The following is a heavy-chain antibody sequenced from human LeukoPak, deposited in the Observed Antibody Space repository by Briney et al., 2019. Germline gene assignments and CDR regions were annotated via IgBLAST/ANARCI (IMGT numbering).Heavy chain of an antibody. V-gene: IGHV4-59*08. D-gene: IGHD6-19*01. J-gene: IGHJ4*02. CDR3: ARQRRSGYYFDY. CDR1: GGSISSYY. Sequence: KSSETLSLTCTVSGGSISSYYWSWIRQPPGKGLEWIGYIYYSGSTNYNPSLKSRVTISVDTSKNQFSLKLSSVTAADTAVYYCARQRRSGYYFDYWGQGTLVTVSS. CDR2: IYYSGST.